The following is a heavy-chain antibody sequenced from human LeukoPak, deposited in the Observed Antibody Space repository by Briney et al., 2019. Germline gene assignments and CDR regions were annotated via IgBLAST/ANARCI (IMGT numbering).Heavy chain of an antibody. J-gene: IGHJ3*02. V-gene: IGHV3-23*01. D-gene: IGHD3-10*01. Sequence: GGTLRLSCAASGFTFSSYGMSWVRQAPGKGLEWVSAISGSGGSTYYADSVKGRFTISRDNSKNTLYLQMNSLRAEDTAVYYCAKWSATYGSGVRGYDAFDIWGQGTMVTVSS. CDR3: AKWSATYGSGVRGYDAFDI. CDR2: ISGSGGST. CDR1: GFTFSSYG.